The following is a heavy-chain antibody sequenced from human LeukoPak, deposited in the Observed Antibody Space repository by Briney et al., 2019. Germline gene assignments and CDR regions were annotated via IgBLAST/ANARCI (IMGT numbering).Heavy chain of an antibody. V-gene: IGHV3-23*01. D-gene: IGHD2-2*01. Sequence: PGGSLRLSCAASGFTFSSYAMSWVRQAPGKGLEWVSAISGSGGSTYYADSVKGRFTISRDNSKNTLYLHMNSLRAEDTAVYYCAKGESGIVVVPAPYGMDVWGQGTTVTVSS. CDR2: ISGSGGST. J-gene: IGHJ6*02. CDR3: AKGESGIVVVPAPYGMDV. CDR1: GFTFSSYA.